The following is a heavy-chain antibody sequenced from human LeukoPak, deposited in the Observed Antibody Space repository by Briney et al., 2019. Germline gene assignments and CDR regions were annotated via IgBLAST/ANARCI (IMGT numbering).Heavy chain of an antibody. J-gene: IGHJ4*02. D-gene: IGHD2-2*02. CDR1: GFTFSSYA. CDR3: ARDSAHCSSTSCYTALDY. V-gene: IGHV3-64*01. Sequence: PGRSLRLSCAASGFTFSSYAMHWVRQAPGKGVEYVSAISSNGGTTYYANSVKGRFTISRDNPKNTLYLQMGSLRAEDMAVYYCARDSAHCSSTSCYTALDYWGQGTLVSLSS. CDR2: ISSNGGTT.